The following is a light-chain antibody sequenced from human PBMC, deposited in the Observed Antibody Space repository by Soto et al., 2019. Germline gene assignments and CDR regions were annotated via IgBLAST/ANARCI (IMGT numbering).Light chain of an antibody. CDR2: GTS. J-gene: IGKJ1*01. V-gene: IGKV3-15*01. Sequence: RLIAPSRGTLPMYTEEIATLSCRASQSVSSSYLAWYQQKPGQGPSLLIYGTSTRAGGVPARFSGGGSGTEFTLTISSLQSEDFALYCCHESKGWLHTFGQGTKVDVK. CDR1: QSVSSSY. CDR3: HESKGWLHT.